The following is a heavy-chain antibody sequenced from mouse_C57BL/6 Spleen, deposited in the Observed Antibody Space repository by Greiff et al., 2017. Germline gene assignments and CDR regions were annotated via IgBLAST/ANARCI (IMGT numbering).Heavy chain of an antibody. D-gene: IGHD2-1*01. CDR3: ARFHGNYVFFDY. CDR1: GFTFTDYY. J-gene: IGHJ2*01. Sequence: EVQLQQSGGGLVQPGGSLSLSCAASGFTFTDYYMSWVRQPPGKALEWLGFIRNKANGYTTEYSASVKGRFTISRDNSQSILYLQMNALRAEDSATYYCARFHGNYVFFDYWGQGTTLTVSS. CDR2: IRNKANGYTT. V-gene: IGHV7-3*01.